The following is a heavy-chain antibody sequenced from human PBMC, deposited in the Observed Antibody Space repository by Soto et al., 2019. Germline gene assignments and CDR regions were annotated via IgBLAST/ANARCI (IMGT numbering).Heavy chain of an antibody. CDR1: GYTFTDYY. J-gene: IGHJ4*02. V-gene: IGHV1-2*02. Sequence: QVQLVQSGAEVRKPGASVKVSCKASGYTFTDYYMHWVRQAPGQGLEWLGWNNPNTGGTNSAQKFQGRVTMTRDTSISTAYMEVSSLTSDDTAVYYCGRDPIGGGAPYYIDFWGQGSLVNVSS. CDR3: GRDPIGGGAPYYIDF. D-gene: IGHD3-16*01. CDR2: NNPNTGGT.